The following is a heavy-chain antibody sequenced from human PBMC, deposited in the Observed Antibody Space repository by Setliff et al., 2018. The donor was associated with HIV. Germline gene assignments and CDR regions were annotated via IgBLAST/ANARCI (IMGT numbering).Heavy chain of an antibody. V-gene: IGHV1-18*01. CDR1: GYTFTIYG. CDR3: ARGWELNV. Sequence: ASVKVSCKASGYTFTIYGITWVRQAPGQGLEWMGWISGHSDSRKYGQKFDGRVTLTMDTSTSTAYMELMKLTPDDTAVYYYARGWELNVWGQGTPVTVSS. J-gene: IGHJ4*02. D-gene: IGHD1-26*01. CDR2: ISGHSDSR.